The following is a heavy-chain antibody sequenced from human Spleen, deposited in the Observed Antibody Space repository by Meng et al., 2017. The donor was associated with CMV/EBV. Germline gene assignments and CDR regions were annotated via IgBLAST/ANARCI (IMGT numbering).Heavy chain of an antibody. CDR2: IIPIFGTA. CDR3: ARVLDSSGWYED. D-gene: IGHD6-19*01. J-gene: IGHJ4*02. CDR1: GGTFSSYA. V-gene: IGHV1-69*05. Sequence: CKASGGTFSSYAISWVRQAPGQGLEWMGGIIPIFGTANYAQKFQGRVTITTDESTSTAYMELSSLRSEDTAVYYCARVLDSSGWYEDWGQGTLVTVSS.